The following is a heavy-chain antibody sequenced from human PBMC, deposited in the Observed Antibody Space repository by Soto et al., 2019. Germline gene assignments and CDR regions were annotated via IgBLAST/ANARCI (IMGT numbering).Heavy chain of an antibody. CDR2: IWYDGSNK. V-gene: IGHV3-33*01. CDR1: GFTFSRFA. D-gene: IGHD3-10*01. J-gene: IGHJ6*03. CDR3: ARYGTASWFGELLYSHYYYYMDV. Sequence: GGSLRLSFAASGFTFSRFARHWVRRAPDQWLEWVAVIWYDGSNKYYADSVKGRFTISRDNSKNTLYLQMNSLRAEDTAVYYCARYGTASWFGELLYSHYYYYMDVWGKGT.